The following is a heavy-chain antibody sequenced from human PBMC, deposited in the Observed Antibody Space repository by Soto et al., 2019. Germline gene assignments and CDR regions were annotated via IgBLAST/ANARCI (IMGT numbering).Heavy chain of an antibody. J-gene: IGHJ6*03. Sequence: EVQLAESGGGLAQPGGSLRLSCAASGFTLSGYAMDWVRQAPGKGLEYVSGISSNGVGTYYANSVQGRFMISRDNSKNTVYLQRGSRRPEDMAVYYCARRARPDFYYMDVWGKGTTVTVSS. V-gene: IGHV3-64*01. CDR2: ISSNGVGT. CDR3: ARRARPDFYYMDV. CDR1: GFTLSGYA. D-gene: IGHD6-6*01.